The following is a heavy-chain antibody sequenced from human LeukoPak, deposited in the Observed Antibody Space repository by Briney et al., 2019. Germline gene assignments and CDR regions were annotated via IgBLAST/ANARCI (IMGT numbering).Heavy chain of an antibody. CDR3: ARWSGGHLGYSYGWGLEDY. D-gene: IGHD5-18*01. CDR2: ISSSGSTI. CDR1: GFTFSSYA. Sequence: QPGGSLRLSCAASGFTFSSYAMSWVRQAPGKGLEWVSYISSSGSTIYHADSVKGRFTISRDNAKNSLYLQMNSLRAEDTAVYYCARWSGGHLGYSYGWGLEDYWGQGTLVTVSS. J-gene: IGHJ4*02. V-gene: IGHV3-48*03.